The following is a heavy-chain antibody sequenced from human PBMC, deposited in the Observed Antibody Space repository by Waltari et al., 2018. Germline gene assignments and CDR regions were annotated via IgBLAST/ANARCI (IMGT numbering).Heavy chain of an antibody. CDR2: ISSSSSTI. CDR3: ARDLGYSSGKGDV. Sequence: EVQLVESGGGLVQPGGSLRLSCAASGFTFSSYSMNWVRQAPGKGLEWVSYISSSSSTIDYADSVKGRFTISRDNAKNSLYLQMNSLRAEDTAVYYCARDLGYSSGKGDVWGKGTTVTVSS. V-gene: IGHV3-48*04. D-gene: IGHD6-19*01. CDR1: GFTFSSYS. J-gene: IGHJ6*04.